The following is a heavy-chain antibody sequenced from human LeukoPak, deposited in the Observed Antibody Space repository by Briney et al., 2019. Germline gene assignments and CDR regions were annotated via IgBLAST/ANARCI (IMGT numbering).Heavy chain of an antibody. CDR2: IIPIFDTA. V-gene: IGHV1-69*13. D-gene: IGHD1-26*01. J-gene: IGHJ6*02. Sequence: ASVNVSCKASGGTFSSYSISWVRQAPGQGLEWMGGIIPIFDTADYAQKFQGRVTITADESTSTAYMELSSLRSEDTAVFYCARISLGAIWGYYYGMDVWGQGTTVTVSS. CDR3: ARISLGAIWGYYYGMDV. CDR1: GGTFSSYS.